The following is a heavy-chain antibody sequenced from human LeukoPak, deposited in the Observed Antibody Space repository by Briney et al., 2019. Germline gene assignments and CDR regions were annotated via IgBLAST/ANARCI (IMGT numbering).Heavy chain of an antibody. CDR2: INHSGST. CDR1: GGSFSGYY. V-gene: IGHV4-34*01. CDR3: ARISHYDFWSGYYKGYYYGMVV. Sequence: SETLSLTCAVYGGSFSGYYWSWIRQPPXXXXXWXGEINHSGSTNYNPSLKSRVTISVDTSKNQFSLKLSSVTAADTAVYYCARISHYDFWSGYYKGYYYGMVVWGQGTTVTVSS. J-gene: IGHJ6*02. D-gene: IGHD3-3*01.